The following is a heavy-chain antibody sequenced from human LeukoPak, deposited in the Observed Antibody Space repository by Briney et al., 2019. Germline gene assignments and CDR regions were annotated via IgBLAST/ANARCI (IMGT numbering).Heavy chain of an antibody. CDR2: ISSNGGST. D-gene: IGHD5-18*01. CDR3: ARGPRVGYSYGYGY. V-gene: IGHV3-64*01. Sequence: PGGSLRLSCAASGFTFSSYAMHWFRQAPGKGLEYVSAISSNGGSTYYANSVKGRFTISRDNSKNTLYLQMGSLRAEDMAVYYCARGPRVGYSYGYGYWGQGTLVTVSS. J-gene: IGHJ4*02. CDR1: GFTFSSYA.